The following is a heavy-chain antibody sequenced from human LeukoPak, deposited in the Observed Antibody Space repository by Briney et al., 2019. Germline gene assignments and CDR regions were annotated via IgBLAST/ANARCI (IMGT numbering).Heavy chain of an antibody. CDR1: GGSISSYY. V-gene: IGHV4-4*07. CDR3: ARDAGYGASSGWFDY. J-gene: IGHJ4*02. D-gene: IGHD6-19*01. CDR2: IYTSGST. Sequence: SETLSLTCTVSGGSISSYYWSWTRQPAGKGLEWIGRIYTSGSTNYNPSLKSRVTISVDKSKNQFSLKLSSVTAADTAVYYCARDAGYGASSGWFDYWGQGTLVTVSS.